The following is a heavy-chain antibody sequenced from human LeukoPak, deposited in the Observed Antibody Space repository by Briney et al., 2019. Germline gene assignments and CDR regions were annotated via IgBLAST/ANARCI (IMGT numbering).Heavy chain of an antibody. CDR2: IIPIFGTA. Sequence: SVEVSCEASGGTFSSYAISWVRQARGQGREGMGGIIPIFGTANYAQKFQGRVTITADESPSTAYMELSSLRSEDTAVYYCARFIVAPQGDWFDPWGQGTLVTVSS. J-gene: IGHJ5*02. V-gene: IGHV1-69*13. D-gene: IGHD2-15*01. CDR1: GGTFSSYA. CDR3: ARFIVAPQGDWFDP.